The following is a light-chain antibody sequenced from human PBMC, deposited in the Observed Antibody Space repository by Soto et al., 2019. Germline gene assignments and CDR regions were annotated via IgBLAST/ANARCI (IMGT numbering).Light chain of an antibody. CDR2: GAS. J-gene: IGKJ1*01. Sequence: EIEMTQSPATLSVSPGERATLSCRASQSVSSNLAWYQQKPGQAPRLLIYGASTRATGIPARFSGSGSGTEFTLTISSLQPDDFATYYCQQYVTAFRTFGQGTKVDI. CDR1: QSVSSN. V-gene: IGKV3-15*01. CDR3: QQYVTAFRT.